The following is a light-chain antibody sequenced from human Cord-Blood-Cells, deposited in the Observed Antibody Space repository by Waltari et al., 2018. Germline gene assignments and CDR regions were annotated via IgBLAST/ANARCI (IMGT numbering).Light chain of an antibody. Sequence: EIVLTQSPATLSLSPGERATLSCRASQSVSSYLAWYQQKPGQAPRLLIYDASNRATGIPARFSGSGSWTDFTLTISSLDPEDFAVYYCQQRSNWLTFGGGTKVEIK. J-gene: IGKJ4*01. V-gene: IGKV3-11*01. CDR1: QSVSSY. CDR2: DAS. CDR3: QQRSNWLT.